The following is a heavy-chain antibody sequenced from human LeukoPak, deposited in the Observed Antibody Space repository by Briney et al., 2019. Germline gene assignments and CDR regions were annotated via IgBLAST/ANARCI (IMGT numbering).Heavy chain of an antibody. D-gene: IGHD3-10*01. CDR3: AKDYSKTSYYGSGTYYRPNWSDP. J-gene: IGHJ5*02. CDR1: GFTFSSHS. V-gene: IGHV3-48*01. Sequence: GGSLRLSCAASGFTFSSHSMNWVRQAPGKVLEWVSYISKTSNTRDYADSVKGRFTISRDNSKNTLYLQMNSLRAEDTAVYYCAKDYSKTSYYGSGTYYRPNWSDPWGQGTLVTVSS. CDR2: ISKTSNTR.